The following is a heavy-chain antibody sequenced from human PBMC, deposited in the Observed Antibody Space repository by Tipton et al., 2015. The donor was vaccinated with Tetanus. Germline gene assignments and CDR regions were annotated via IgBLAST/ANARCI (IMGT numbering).Heavy chain of an antibody. V-gene: IGHV4-59*01. CDR1: GGSISTYY. D-gene: IGHD1-26*01. J-gene: IGHJ4*02. CDR3: ARGVGGNLDY. CDR2: IHSTGAT. Sequence: TLSLTCTVSGGSISTYYWSWIRQPPGKGLEWIGYIHSTGATNYNPSLSSRITISVHPSKRQFSLKLNSVTAADTAMYFCARGVGGNLDYWGQGALVSVSS.